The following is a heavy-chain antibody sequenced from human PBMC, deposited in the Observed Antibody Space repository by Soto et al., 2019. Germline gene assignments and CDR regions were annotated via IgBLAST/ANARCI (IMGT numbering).Heavy chain of an antibody. V-gene: IGHV1-18*01. CDR2: ISAYNGNT. D-gene: IGHD3-10*01. J-gene: IGHJ2*01. CDR3: ARGGWGSGGYYTVGWYFGL. CDR1: GYTFTSYG. Sequence: QVQLVQSGAEVKKPGASVKVSCKASGYTFTSYGISWVRQAPGQGLEWMGWISAYNGNTNYAQKLQGRVTMTTDTHTNTAYIELRSLRSDETAVYCCARGGWGSGGYYTVGWYFGLWGRGTLVTVSS.